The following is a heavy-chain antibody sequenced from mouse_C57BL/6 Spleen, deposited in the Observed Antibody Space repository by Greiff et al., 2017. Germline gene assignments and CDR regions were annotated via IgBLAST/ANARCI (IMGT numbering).Heavy chain of an antibody. Sequence: EVKLQESGPGLVKPSQSLSLTCSVTGYSITSGYYWNWIRQFPGNKLEWMGYISYDGSNNYNPSLKNRISITRDTSKNQFFLKLNSVTTEDTATYYCARRVYDGFPFDYWGQGTTLTGSS. V-gene: IGHV3-6*01. CDR3: ARRVYDGFPFDY. D-gene: IGHD2-3*01. CDR2: ISYDGSN. CDR1: GYSITSGYY. J-gene: IGHJ2*01.